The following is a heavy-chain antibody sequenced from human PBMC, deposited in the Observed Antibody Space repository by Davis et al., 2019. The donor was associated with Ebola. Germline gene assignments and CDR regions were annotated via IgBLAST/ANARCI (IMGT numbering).Heavy chain of an antibody. Sequence: GESLKISCAAAGFTFSSYGMRWVRQAPGKGLEWVAFIRPDGSNKYYADSVKGRFTISRDNSKNSLYLQMNSLRAEDTALYYCAKDFVGYYYMDVWGKGTTVTVSS. CDR1: GFTFSSYG. V-gene: IGHV3-30*02. CDR2: IRPDGSNK. J-gene: IGHJ6*03. D-gene: IGHD3-3*01. CDR3: AKDFVGYYYMDV.